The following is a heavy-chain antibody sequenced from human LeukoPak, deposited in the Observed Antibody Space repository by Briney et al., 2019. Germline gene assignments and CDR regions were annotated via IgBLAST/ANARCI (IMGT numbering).Heavy chain of an antibody. CDR2: ISGSGGST. D-gene: IGHD6-19*01. Sequence: QAGGSLRLSCAASGFTFSSYAMSWVRQAPGKGLEWVSAISGSGGSTYYADSVKGRFTISRENSKNTLYLQMNGLRAEDTAVYYCAKDRGIAVSWGQGTLVTVSS. J-gene: IGHJ4*02. CDR1: GFTFSSYA. CDR3: AKDRGIAVS. V-gene: IGHV3-23*01.